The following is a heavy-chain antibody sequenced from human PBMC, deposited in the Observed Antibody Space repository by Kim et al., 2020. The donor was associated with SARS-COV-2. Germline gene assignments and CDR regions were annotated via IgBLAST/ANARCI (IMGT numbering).Heavy chain of an antibody. J-gene: IGHJ4*02. CDR2: IYSSGTT. CDR1: GDSNSNNY. D-gene: IGHD3-16*01. CDR3: ARGIGGATVFDY. V-gene: IGHV4-4*07. Sequence: SETLSLTCSVSGDSNSNNYWSWIRQPAGGALEWIGRIYSSGTTLYNPSLKSRVTVSIDTSKNQFSLKVNSVTAADTAVYYCARGIGGATVFDYWGQGPLV.